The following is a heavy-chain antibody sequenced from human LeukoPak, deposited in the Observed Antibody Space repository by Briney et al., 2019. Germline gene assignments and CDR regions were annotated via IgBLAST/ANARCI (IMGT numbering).Heavy chain of an antibody. V-gene: IGHV4-39*01. CDR3: ARSGGYYGSGYYYYGMDV. D-gene: IGHD3-10*01. CDR1: GGSISSSSYY. Sequence: SETLSLTCTVSGGSISSSSYYWGWIRQPPGKGLEWIGSIYYSGSTYYNQSLKSRVTISVDTSKNQFSLKLSSVTAADTAVYYCARSGGYYGSGYYYYGMDVWGQGTTVTVSS. J-gene: IGHJ6*02. CDR2: IYYSGST.